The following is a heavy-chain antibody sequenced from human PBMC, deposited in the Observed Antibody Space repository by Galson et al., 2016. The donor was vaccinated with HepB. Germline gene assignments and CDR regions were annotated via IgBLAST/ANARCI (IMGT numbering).Heavy chain of an antibody. CDR3: ARDYYRSADY. Sequence: SLRLSCAVSGFTFSRSWMTWVRQIPGTGLEWVANINQDGNEKYYVDSVKGRFTIPRDNAKNSLYLQMNTLRAEDTAVYYCARDYYRSADYWGQGTLVTVSS. CDR1: GFTFSRSW. CDR2: INQDGNEK. J-gene: IGHJ4*02. V-gene: IGHV3-7*01. D-gene: IGHD3-22*01.